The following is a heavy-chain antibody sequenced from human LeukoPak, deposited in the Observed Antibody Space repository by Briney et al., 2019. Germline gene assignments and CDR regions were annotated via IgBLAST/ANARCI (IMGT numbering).Heavy chain of an antibody. CDR1: GGSISSSSYY. J-gene: IGHJ2*01. D-gene: IGHD3-10*01. CDR2: IYYSGST. CDR3: VRQFGLGLWYFDL. V-gene: IGHV4-39*01. Sequence: SETLSLTCTVSGGSISSSSYYWGWIRQPPGKGLEWIGTIYYSGSTYYNPSLKSRVTISVDTSNNQFSLKLGSVTAADTAVYYCVRQFGLGLWYFDLWGRGTLVTVSS.